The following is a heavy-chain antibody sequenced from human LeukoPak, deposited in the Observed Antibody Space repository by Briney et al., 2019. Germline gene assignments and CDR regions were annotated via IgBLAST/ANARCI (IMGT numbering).Heavy chain of an antibody. CDR1: GFTFSSYG. V-gene: IGHV3-23*01. CDR2: ISGSGDNT. J-gene: IGHJ6*04. Sequence: GETLRLSCAASGFTFSSYGMTWVRQAPGKGLEWVSGISGSGDNTWYADSVKGRFTISRDNSKKTLDLQMHSLRAEDTAVYYCARDGTPIHSSGWVYMDVWGKGTTVTISS. CDR3: ARDGTPIHSSGWVYMDV. D-gene: IGHD6-25*01.